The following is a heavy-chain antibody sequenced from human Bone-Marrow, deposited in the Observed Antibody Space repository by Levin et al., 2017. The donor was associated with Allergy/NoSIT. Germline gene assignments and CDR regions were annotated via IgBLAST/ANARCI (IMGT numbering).Heavy chain of an antibody. J-gene: IGHJ2*01. CDR1: GFTVNSNY. V-gene: IGHV3-66*02. D-gene: IGHD1-14*01. Sequence: GGSLRLSCAASGFTVNSNYMSWVRQAPGKGLECVSVIHSAGYTYYGDSVKGRFTIFRDNSKNTLHLQMNSLTAEDTAMYYCARLRYYWYFDLWGRGTLLTVSS. CDR2: IHSAGYT. CDR3: ARLRYYWYFDL.